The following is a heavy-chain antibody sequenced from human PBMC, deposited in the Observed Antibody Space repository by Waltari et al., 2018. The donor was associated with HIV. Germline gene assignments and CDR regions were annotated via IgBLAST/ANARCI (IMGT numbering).Heavy chain of an antibody. J-gene: IGHJ4*02. CDR2: IKQDESEK. Sequence: EVQLVASGGGLVQPGGSLRLSCAASGFSFNKYWLTWVRQAPGKGLEWLANIKQDESEKYYVDSLKGRFTISRDNAKNSLFLQMNSLRVEYTAVYYCAREALYDSSGYYFDYWGQGTLVTVSS. V-gene: IGHV3-7*01. CDR1: GFSFNKYW. CDR3: AREALYDSSGYYFDY. D-gene: IGHD3-22*01.